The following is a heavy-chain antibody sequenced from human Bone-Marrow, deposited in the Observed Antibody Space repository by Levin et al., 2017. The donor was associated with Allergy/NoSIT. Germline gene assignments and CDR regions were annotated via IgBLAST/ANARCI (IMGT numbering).Heavy chain of an antibody. V-gene: IGHV3-23*01. CDR3: AKDKYLLVVYAIAYYFDY. CDR2: ISGSGGST. Sequence: GESLKISCAASGFTFSSYAMSWVRQAPGKGLEWVSAISGSGGSTYYADSVKGRFTISRDNSKNTLYLQMNSLRAEDTAVYYCAKDKYLLVVYAIAYYFDYWGQGTLVTVSS. J-gene: IGHJ4*02. D-gene: IGHD2-8*02. CDR1: GFTFSSYA.